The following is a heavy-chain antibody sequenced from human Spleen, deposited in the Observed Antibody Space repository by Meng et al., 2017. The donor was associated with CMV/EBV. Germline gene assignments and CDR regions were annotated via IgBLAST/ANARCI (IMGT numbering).Heavy chain of an antibody. CDR3: ASAEYSSSSASLGYYGMDV. CDR2: ISGYNGNT. J-gene: IGHJ6*02. Sequence: ASVKVSCKASGYTFTSYGITWVRQAPGQGLEWMGWISGYNGNTNYAQKLQGRVTMTTDTSTSTTYMELRSLRSDDTAVYYCASAEYSSSSASLGYYGMDVWGQGTTVTVSS. CDR1: GYTFTSYG. D-gene: IGHD6-6*01. V-gene: IGHV1-18*01.